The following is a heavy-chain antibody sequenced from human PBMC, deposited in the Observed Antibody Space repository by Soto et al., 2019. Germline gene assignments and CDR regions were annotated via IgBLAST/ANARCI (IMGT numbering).Heavy chain of an antibody. CDR3: AKDRQPDGLWPFDH. V-gene: IGHV3-23*01. CDR1: GFTFSTYA. D-gene: IGHD3-16*01. Sequence: EVQLLESGGGLVQPGGSLRLSCAASGFTFSTYAMSWVRQAPGKGLEWVSGLFGNGGGISYGDSVKGRFTISRDNSNNRLYLQMHILRVEDTAVYYCAKDRQPDGLWPFDHWGQGTLVTVSS. J-gene: IGHJ4*02. CDR2: LFGNGGGI.